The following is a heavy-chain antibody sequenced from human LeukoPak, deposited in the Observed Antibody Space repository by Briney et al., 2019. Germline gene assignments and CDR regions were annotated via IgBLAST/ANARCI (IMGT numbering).Heavy chain of an antibody. D-gene: IGHD1-26*01. Sequence: ASVKVSCTPSGYTFTGYYMHWVRQAPGQGLEWMGRINPNSGDTNYAQRFQGRVTMTRDTSISTAYMELSRLSSDDTAVYYCADSVGPTTPSGTFDIWGQGTMVTVSS. J-gene: IGHJ3*02. CDR2: INPNSGDT. CDR1: GYTFTGYY. V-gene: IGHV1-2*02. CDR3: ADSVGPTTPSGTFDI.